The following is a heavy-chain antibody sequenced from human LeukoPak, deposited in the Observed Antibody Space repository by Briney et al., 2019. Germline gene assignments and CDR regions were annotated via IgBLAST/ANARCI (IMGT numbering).Heavy chain of an antibody. V-gene: IGHV4-39*01. CDR1: GGSISSSSYY. J-gene: IGHJ6*03. Sequence: SETLSLTCTVSGGSISSSSYYWGWIRQPPGKGLEWIGSIYYSGYTYYNASVESRVTISVDTSKNQFSLKLSSVTAADTAVYYCARLLGKSYYYYYYMDVWGKGTTVTISS. CDR2: IYYSGYT. D-gene: IGHD1-26*01. CDR3: ARLLGKSYYYYYYMDV.